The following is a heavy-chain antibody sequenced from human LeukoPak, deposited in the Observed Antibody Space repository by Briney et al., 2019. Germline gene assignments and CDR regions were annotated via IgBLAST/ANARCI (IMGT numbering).Heavy chain of an antibody. Sequence: GGSLRLSCAASGFTFSSYEMNWVRQAPGKGLEWVSYISSTGTYIYYADSVKGRFTISRDNAKNSLYLQMNSLRAEDTAVYYCARDRGGWSYYGSGNIFDYWGQGTLVTVSS. CDR2: ISSTGTYI. CDR1: GFTFSSYE. D-gene: IGHD3-10*01. J-gene: IGHJ4*02. V-gene: IGHV3-48*03. CDR3: ARDRGGWSYYGSGNIFDY.